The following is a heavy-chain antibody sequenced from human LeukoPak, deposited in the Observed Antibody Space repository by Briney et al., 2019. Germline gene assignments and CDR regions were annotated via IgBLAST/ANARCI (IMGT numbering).Heavy chain of an antibody. D-gene: IGHD3-3*01. V-gene: IGHV3-23*01. CDR2: ISGSGGST. CDR3: AKNEWLFRGFDP. CDR1: GFTFSSYA. J-gene: IGHJ5*02. Sequence: GGSLRLSCAASGFTFSSYAMSWVRQAPGKGMEWVSAISGSGGSTYYADSVKGRFTISRDNSKNTLYLQMNSLRAEDTAVYYCAKNEWLFRGFDPWGQGTLVTVSS.